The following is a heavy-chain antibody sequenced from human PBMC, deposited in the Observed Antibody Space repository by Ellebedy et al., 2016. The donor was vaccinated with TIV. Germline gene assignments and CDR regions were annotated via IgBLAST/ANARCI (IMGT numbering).Heavy chain of an antibody. J-gene: IGHJ3*01. CDR3: ATDGSYGDHLPPAHASVF. V-gene: IGHV3-53*01. CDR2: IYAGGTT. CDR1: GFSVTNNY. Sequence: GGSLRLSCAASGFSVTNNYMSWVRQAPGQGLEWVSLIYAGGTTNYADAVKGRFTISRDKAKSSLFLQLNSVRAEDTAVDYRATDGSYGDHLPPAHASVFWGRGTTVAVSS. D-gene: IGHD4-17*01.